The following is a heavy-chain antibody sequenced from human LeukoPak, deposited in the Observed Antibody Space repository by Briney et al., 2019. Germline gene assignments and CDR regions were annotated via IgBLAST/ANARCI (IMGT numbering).Heavy chain of an antibody. CDR3: SRGGAPEYSYGYYFDY. CDR2: IKEDGSEK. D-gene: IGHD5-18*01. CDR1: GFMFSSYW. J-gene: IGHJ4*02. V-gene: IGHV3-7*01. Sequence: PEGSLRLACAVSGFMFSSYWMSWVCQAPGKGLEWVSNIKEDGSEKYYVDSVKGRFTISRDNAKNSLYLQMNSLRADDTAVYYCSRGGAPEYSYGYYFDYWGQGTLVTVSS.